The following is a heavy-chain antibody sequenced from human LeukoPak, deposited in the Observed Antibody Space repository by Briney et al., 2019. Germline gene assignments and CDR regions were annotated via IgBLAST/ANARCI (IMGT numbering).Heavy chain of an antibody. J-gene: IGHJ6*03. V-gene: IGHV3-11*01. CDR1: GFTFSDYY. CDR2: ISSSGSTI. D-gene: IGHD3-10*01. CDR3: ARDVGESPPFYYYMDV. Sequence: GGSLRLSCAASGFTFSDYYMSWIRQAPGKGLEWVSYISSSGSTIYYADSVKGRFTISRDNAKNSLYLQMNSLRAEDTAVYYCARDVGESPPFYYYMDVWGKGTTVTISS.